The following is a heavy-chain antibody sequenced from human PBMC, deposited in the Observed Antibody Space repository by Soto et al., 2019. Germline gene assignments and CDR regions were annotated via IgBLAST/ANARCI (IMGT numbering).Heavy chain of an antibody. D-gene: IGHD1-20*01. V-gene: IGHV4-59*01. CDR3: ARVGWYNWSPDDAFDI. CDR1: GGSISSYD. Sequence: SGTLALTCTVSGGSISSYDGSWIRQPPGKGLEWIGYIYYSGSTNYNPSLKSRVTISVDTSKNQFSLKLSSVTAADTAVYYCARVGWYNWSPDDAFDIWGQGTMVTVSS. J-gene: IGHJ3*02. CDR2: IYYSGST.